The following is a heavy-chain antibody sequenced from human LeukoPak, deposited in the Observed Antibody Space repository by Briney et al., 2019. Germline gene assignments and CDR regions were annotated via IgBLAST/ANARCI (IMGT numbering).Heavy chain of an antibody. CDR3: ATNFRGAIPLFDY. D-gene: IGHD3-10*01. CDR2: ISSSSSCI. Sequence: PGGSLRLSCAASGFTFSSYSMNWVRQAPGKGLEWVSSISSSSSCIYYADSVKGRFTISRDNAKNSLYLQMNSLRAEDTAVYYCATNFRGAIPLFDYWGQGTLVTVSS. CDR1: GFTFSSYS. V-gene: IGHV3-21*01. J-gene: IGHJ4*02.